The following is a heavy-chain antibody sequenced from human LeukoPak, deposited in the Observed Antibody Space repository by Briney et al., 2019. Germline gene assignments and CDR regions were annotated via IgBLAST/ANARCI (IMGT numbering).Heavy chain of an antibody. CDR1: GASVSRNX. CDR3: ARDRGEYSYAYDY. D-gene: IGHD5-18*01. J-gene: IGHJ4*02. Sequence: GXLSXTCXVSGASVSRNXXSWVRQPPXXXXEWIGEIHHSGGTNYNPSLKSRVTMSLDNSNNHFSLKLSSVTAADTAVYYCARDRGEYSYAYDYWGQGTLVTVSS. CDR2: IHHSGGT. V-gene: IGHV4-4*02.